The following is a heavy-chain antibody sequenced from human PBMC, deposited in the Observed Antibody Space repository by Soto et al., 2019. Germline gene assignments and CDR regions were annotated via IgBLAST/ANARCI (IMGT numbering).Heavy chain of an antibody. CDR2: IYHSGST. V-gene: IGHV4-30-2*01. Sequence: SETLSLTCAVSGGSISSGGYSWSWIRQPPGKGLEWIGYIYHSGSTYYNPSLKSRVTISVDRSKNQFSLKLSSVTAADTAVYYCARGSYYDSSINFDPIFDYWGQGTLVTVSS. CDR1: GGSISSGGYS. J-gene: IGHJ4*02. D-gene: IGHD3-22*01. CDR3: ARGSYYDSSINFDPIFDY.